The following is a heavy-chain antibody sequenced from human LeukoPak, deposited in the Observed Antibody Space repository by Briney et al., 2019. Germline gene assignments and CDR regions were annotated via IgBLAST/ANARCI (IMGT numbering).Heavy chain of an antibody. D-gene: IGHD3-9*01. CDR3: ARVHILTGYAFDY. Sequence: PGGSLRLSCAASGFTFSSHWMSWVRQAPGKGLEWVANIKQDGSEKYYVDSVKGRFTISRDNAKNSLYLQMNSLRAEDTAVYYCARVHILTGYAFDYWGQGTLVTVSS. CDR1: GFTFSSHW. CDR2: IKQDGSEK. V-gene: IGHV3-7*01. J-gene: IGHJ4*02.